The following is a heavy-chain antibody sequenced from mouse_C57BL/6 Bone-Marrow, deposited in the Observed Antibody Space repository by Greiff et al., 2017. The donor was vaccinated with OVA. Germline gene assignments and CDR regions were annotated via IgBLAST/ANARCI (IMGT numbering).Heavy chain of an antibody. Sequence: EVKLQESGGGLVKPGGSLKLSCAASGFTFSSYAMSWVRQTPEKRLEWVATISDGGSYTYYPDNVKGRFTISRDNAKNNLYLQMSHLKSEDTAMYYCARDHETSYFDYWGQGTTLTVSS. CDR1: GFTFSSYA. CDR3: ARDHETSYFDY. V-gene: IGHV5-4*01. CDR2: ISDGGSYT. J-gene: IGHJ2*01.